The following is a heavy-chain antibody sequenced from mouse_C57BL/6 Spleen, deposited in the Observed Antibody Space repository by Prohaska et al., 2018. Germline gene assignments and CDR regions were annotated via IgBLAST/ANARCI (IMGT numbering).Heavy chain of an antibody. CDR2: IDPSDSYT. CDR1: GYTFTSYW. V-gene: IGHV1-59*01. Sequence: QVQLQQPGAELVRPGTSVKLSCKASGYTFTSYWMHRVKQRPGQGLAWNVVIDPSDSYTNYNQKFKGKATLTVDTSSSTAYMQLSSLTSEDSAVYYCARPQLSTNYFDYWGQGTTLTVSS. CDR3: ARPQLSTNYFDY. J-gene: IGHJ2*01. D-gene: IGHD3-3*01.